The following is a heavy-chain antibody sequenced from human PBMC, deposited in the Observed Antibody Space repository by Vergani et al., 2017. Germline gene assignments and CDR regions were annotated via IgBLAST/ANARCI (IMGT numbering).Heavy chain of an antibody. D-gene: IGHD3-10*01. V-gene: IGHV4-34*01. J-gene: IGHJ5*02. CDR3: ARAPTDYYGSGCYYH. Sequence: QVQLQQWGAGLLKPSETLSLTCAVYGGSFSGYYWSWIRQPPGKGLEWIGEINHSGSTNYNPSLKSRVTMSVDTSKNQFSLKLSSVTAADTAVYYCARAPTDYYGSGCYYHWGQGTLVTVSS. CDR1: GGSFSGYY. CDR2: INHSGST.